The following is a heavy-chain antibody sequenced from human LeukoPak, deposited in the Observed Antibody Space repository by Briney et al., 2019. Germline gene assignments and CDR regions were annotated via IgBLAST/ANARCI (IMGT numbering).Heavy chain of an antibody. Sequence: GGSLRLSCAASGFTFSSYGMNWVRQAPGKGLEWVAFIRYDGSNKYYADSVKGRFTISRDNAKNSLYLQMNSLRAEDTAVYYCARDEEYYDILTGYYGYWGQGTLVTVSS. J-gene: IGHJ4*02. CDR2: IRYDGSNK. V-gene: IGHV3-30*02. D-gene: IGHD3-9*01. CDR1: GFTFSSYG. CDR3: ARDEEYYDILTGYYGY.